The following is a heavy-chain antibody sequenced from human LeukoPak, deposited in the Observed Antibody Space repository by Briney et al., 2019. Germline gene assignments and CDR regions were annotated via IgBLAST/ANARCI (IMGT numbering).Heavy chain of an antibody. V-gene: IGHV1-69*05. Sequence: ASVKVSCKASGGTFSSYAISWVRQAPGHGLEWMGRIIPIFGTANYAQKFQGRVTITTDASTSPAYIELSSRRSEGTAVYYCSYTAMVTTYYYYYMDVWGKGTTVTVSS. J-gene: IGHJ6*03. CDR2: IIPIFGTA. CDR1: GGTFSSYA. D-gene: IGHD5-18*01. CDR3: SYTAMVTTYYYYYMDV.